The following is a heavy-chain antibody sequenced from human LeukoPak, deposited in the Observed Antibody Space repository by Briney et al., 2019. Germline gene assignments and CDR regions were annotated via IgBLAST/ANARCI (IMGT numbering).Heavy chain of an antibody. J-gene: IGHJ5*02. V-gene: IGHV4-39*01. CDR1: GGSISSSSYY. Sequence: SETLSPTCTVSGGSISSSSYYWGWIRQPPGKGLEWIGSIYYSGSTYYNPSLKSRVTISVDTSKNQFSLKLSSVTAADTAVYYCARLGVVWLPAAWFNWFDPWGQGTLVTVSS. CDR2: IYYSGST. D-gene: IGHD2-2*01. CDR3: ARLGVVWLPAAWFNWFDP.